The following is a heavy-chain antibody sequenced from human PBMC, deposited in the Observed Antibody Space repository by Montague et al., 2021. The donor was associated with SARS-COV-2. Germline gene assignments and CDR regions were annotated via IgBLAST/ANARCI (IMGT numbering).Heavy chain of an antibody. Sequence: SETLSLTCTVSGGSISSSSYYWGWIRQPPGKGLEWIGSVYYSGSTYYNPSRKSRVTISADTSKNQFSLKLISVTAADTSVYDCARDGSLSFEILIGLRNYYNGMDVWGQGTMVTVSS. D-gene: IGHD3-9*01. CDR1: GGSISSSSYY. J-gene: IGHJ6*02. CDR3: ARDGSLSFEILIGLRNYYNGMDV. CDR2: VYYSGST. V-gene: IGHV4-39*07.